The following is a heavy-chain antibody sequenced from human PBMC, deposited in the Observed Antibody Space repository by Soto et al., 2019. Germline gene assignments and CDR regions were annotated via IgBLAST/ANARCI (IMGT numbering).Heavy chain of an antibody. J-gene: IGHJ5*02. CDR2: IIPIFGTA. V-gene: IGHV1-69*13. CDR3: ARSAPSSSSFNWFDP. D-gene: IGHD6-6*01. Sequence: SLKVSCKSSGGTFSSYAISWVRQAPGQGLEWMGGIIPIFGTANYAQKFQGRVTITADESTSTAYMELSSLRSEDTAVYYCARSAPSSSSFNWFDPWGQGTLVTVS. CDR1: GGTFSSYA.